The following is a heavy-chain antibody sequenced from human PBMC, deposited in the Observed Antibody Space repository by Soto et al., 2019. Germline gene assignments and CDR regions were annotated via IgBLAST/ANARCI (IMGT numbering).Heavy chain of an antibody. J-gene: IGHJ3*02. CDR1: GFIFSNYC. CDR3: ARDQSVKI. V-gene: IGHV3-7*01. CDR2: IKQDGSEK. D-gene: IGHD4-17*01. Sequence: EVQLVESGGGLVPPGGSLRLSCATSGFIFSNYCMNWVRQAPGKGLEWVANIKQDGSEKYYVDPVKGRFTISRDNAKNSLYLQMNSLTAEDTAVYYCARDQSVKIWGQGAMVTVSS.